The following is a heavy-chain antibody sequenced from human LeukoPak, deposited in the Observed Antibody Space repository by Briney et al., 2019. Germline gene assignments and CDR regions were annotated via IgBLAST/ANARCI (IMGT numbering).Heavy chain of an antibody. CDR3: ARSYSSSWPRFDP. D-gene: IGHD6-13*01. CDR1: GFTFSSYS. J-gene: IGHJ5*02. CDR2: ISSSSSYI. V-gene: IGHV3-21*01. Sequence: GGSLRLSCAASGFTFSSYSMNWVRQAPGKGLEWVSSISSSSSYIYYADSVKGRFTISRDNAKNSLYLQMNSLRAEDTAVYYCARSYSSSWPRFDPWGQGTLVTVSS.